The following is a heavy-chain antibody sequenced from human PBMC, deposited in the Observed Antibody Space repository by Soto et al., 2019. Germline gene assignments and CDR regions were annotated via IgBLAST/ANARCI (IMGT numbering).Heavy chain of an antibody. D-gene: IGHD3-10*01. V-gene: IGHV1-69*13. CDR1: GGTFSNYA. J-gene: IGHJ4*02. CDR2: FIPIFDAA. CDR3: ARRPYYYGSGSCPPFDY. Sequence: SVKVSCQASGGTFSNYAINWVRQAPGQGLELMGGFIPIFDAANYAQNFRGRVTITADESTSTAYMELSGLRSEDTAMYYCARRPYYYGSGSCPPFDYWGQGTLVTVPS.